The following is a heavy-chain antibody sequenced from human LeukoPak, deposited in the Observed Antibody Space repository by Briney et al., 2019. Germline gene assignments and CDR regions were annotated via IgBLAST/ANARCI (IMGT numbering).Heavy chain of an antibody. CDR1: GYRFTTYW. J-gene: IGHJ4*02. Sequence: GESLRISCKGSGYRFTTYWISWVRQMPGKGLEWMGRIDPSDSYTNYSPSFQGHVTISADKSFSTAYLQWTSLKASDTAMYYCARHAKAYGSSCDYWGQGTLVTVSS. CDR2: IDPSDSYT. V-gene: IGHV5-10-1*01. CDR3: ARHAKAYGSSCDY. D-gene: IGHD6-13*01.